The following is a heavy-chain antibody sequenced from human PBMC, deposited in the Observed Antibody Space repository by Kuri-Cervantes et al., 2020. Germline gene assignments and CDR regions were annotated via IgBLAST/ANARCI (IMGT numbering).Heavy chain of an antibody. CDR1: GYTFTSYA. V-gene: IGHV7-4-1*02. D-gene: IGHD3-22*01. CDR2: INTNTGNP. J-gene: IGHJ4*02. CDR3: ARAEYYYDSSGYYLTDFDY. Sequence: ASVKVSCKASGYTFTSYAMNWVRQAPGQGLEWMGWINTNTGNPTYAQGFTGRFVFSLGTSVSTAYLQISSLKAEDTAVYYCARAEYYYDSSGYYLTDFDYWGQGTLVTVSS.